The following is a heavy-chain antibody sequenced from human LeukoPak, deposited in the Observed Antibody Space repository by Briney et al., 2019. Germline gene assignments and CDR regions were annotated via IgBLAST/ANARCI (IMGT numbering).Heavy chain of an antibody. CDR2: IIPIFGTA. CDR3: ARDSGRGVAGNLDY. D-gene: IGHD6-19*01. Sequence: ASVKVSCKASGGTFSRYAISWVRQAPGQGLEWMGGIIPIFGTANYAQKFQGRVTITADESTSTAYMELSSLRSEDTAVYYCARDSGRGVAGNLDYWGRGTLVTVSS. CDR1: GGTFSRYA. J-gene: IGHJ4*02. V-gene: IGHV1-69*13.